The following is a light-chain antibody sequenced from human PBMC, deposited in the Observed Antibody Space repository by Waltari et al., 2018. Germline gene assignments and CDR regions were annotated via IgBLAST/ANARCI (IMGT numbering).Light chain of an antibody. CDR2: GAP. J-gene: IGKJ1*01. Sequence: EIVLTQSPGTLSSSPGERAPLSCRARQRVSRSYLAGYQQKPGQAPGVLIYGAPSRATGIADRFSGSGSGTDFTLTISRLEPEDFAVYYCQQYGRSPRTFGQGTTVEIK. CDR1: QRVSRSY. CDR3: QQYGRSPRT. V-gene: IGKV3-20*01.